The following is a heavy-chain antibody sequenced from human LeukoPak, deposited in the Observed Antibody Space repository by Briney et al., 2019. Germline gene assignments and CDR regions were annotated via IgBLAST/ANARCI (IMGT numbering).Heavy chain of an antibody. D-gene: IGHD2-15*01. CDR3: ARGNRWMVVAAWGFDP. CDR2: IIPIFGTA. Sequence: SVKVSCKASGGTFSSYAISWVRQAPGQGLEWMGGIIPIFGTANYAQKFQGRVTITADESTSTAYMELSSLRSVDTAVYYCARGNRWMVVAAWGFDPWGQGTLVTVSS. V-gene: IGHV1-69*13. CDR1: GGTFSSYA. J-gene: IGHJ5*02.